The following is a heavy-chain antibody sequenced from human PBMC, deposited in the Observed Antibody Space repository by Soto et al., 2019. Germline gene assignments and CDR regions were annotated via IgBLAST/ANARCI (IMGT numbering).Heavy chain of an antibody. J-gene: IGHJ4*02. CDR2: IYSAGST. CDR3: AKAREYNYALDH. D-gene: IGHD2-2*01. CDR1: GLTVSSSY. V-gene: IGHV3-53*05. Sequence: VGSLRLSCAASGLTVSSSYMSWVRQAPGKGLQWVSVIYSAGSTYYANSVKGRFTISRDNGKNSLYLEMTSLRPNDTALYFCAKAREYNYALDHWGQGILVTVSS.